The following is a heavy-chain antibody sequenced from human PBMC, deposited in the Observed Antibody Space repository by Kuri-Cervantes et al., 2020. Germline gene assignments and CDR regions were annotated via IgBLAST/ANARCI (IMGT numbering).Heavy chain of an antibody. CDR3: ARGRLKLVVAAYRWFDP. V-gene: IGHV4-4*02. D-gene: IGHD2-15*01. CDR2: ISHTGKT. J-gene: IGHJ5*02. CDR1: GGSIISNNW. Sequence: GSLRLSCTVSGGSIISNNWWSLVRQSPGKGLEWIGDISHTGKTNHNPSLKSRLTISVDKSKNQFSLKLTSVTAADTAVYYCARGRLKLVVAAYRWFDPWGQGTLVTVSS.